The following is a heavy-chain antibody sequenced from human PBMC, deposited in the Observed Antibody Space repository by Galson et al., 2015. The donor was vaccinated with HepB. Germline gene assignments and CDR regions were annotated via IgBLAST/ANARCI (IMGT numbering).Heavy chain of an antibody. CDR2: IDWDDDK. CDR1: GFSLSTSGVG. Sequence: PALVKPTQTLTLTCTFSGFSLSTSGVGVGWIRQPPGKALGWLALIDWDDDKYYSTSLKTRLTISKDTSKNQVVLTMTNMDPVDTATYYCARAITIFGVVQYYFDYWGQGTLVTVSS. J-gene: IGHJ4*02. D-gene: IGHD3-3*01. V-gene: IGHV2-70*01. CDR3: ARAITIFGVVQYYFDY.